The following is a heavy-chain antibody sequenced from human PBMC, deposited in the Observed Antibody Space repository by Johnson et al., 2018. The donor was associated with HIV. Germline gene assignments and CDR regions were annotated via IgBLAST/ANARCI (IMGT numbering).Heavy chain of an antibody. V-gene: IGHV3-48*04. D-gene: IGHD3-22*01. Sequence: VQLVESGGGVVQPGRSLRLSCVASRFTFSSYGMHWVRQAPGKGLEWLSYISNSAITLYYADSVKGRFSISRDNAKSSVYLQMNSLRAEDTALYYCARGMYYYDTSGYLIRPRAFDIWGQGTVVTVSS. CDR3: ARGMYYYDTSGYLIRPRAFDI. CDR1: RFTFSSYG. CDR2: ISNSAITL. J-gene: IGHJ3*02.